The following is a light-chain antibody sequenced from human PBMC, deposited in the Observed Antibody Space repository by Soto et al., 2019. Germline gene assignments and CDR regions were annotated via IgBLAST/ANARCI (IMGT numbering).Light chain of an antibody. Sequence: EIVLTQSPGTLSLSPGERATLSCRASQSVWNNYLAWYQQKPGQAPRLLIYGASSRATGIPDKFSGSGSGTDFTLTISRLVPEDFAVYYCQHYGSSPQTFGQGTKVEIK. CDR1: QSVWNNY. CDR2: GAS. J-gene: IGKJ1*01. V-gene: IGKV3-20*01. CDR3: QHYGSSPQT.